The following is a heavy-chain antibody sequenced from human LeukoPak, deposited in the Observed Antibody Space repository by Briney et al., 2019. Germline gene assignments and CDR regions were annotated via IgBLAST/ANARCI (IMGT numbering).Heavy chain of an antibody. D-gene: IGHD2-15*01. CDR3: AKDMGAGYCSGGGCWWGMDV. CDR2: ISSSSSYI. CDR1: GFTFSSYS. J-gene: IGHJ6*02. V-gene: IGHV3-21*04. Sequence: GGSLRLSCAASGFTFSSYSMNWVRQAPGKGLEWVSSISSSSSYIYYADSVKGRFTISRDNAKNSMYLQMNSLRAEDTALYYCAKDMGAGYCSGGGCWWGMDVWGQGTTVTVSS.